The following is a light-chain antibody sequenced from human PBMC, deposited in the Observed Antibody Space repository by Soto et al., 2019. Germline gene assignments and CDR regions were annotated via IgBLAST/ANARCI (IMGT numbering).Light chain of an antibody. CDR3: QQLNTYPRT. CDR2: AAS. J-gene: IGKJ3*01. CDR1: QGISSY. Sequence: IQLPQSRSSLSASVGERVTITGRASQGISSYLAWYPPKPGKAPKLLIYAASSLQSWVPSRFTGSGSGTDGTLTISRLQPEDCATDYCQQLNTYPRTFGPGTTVDL. V-gene: IGKV1-9*01.